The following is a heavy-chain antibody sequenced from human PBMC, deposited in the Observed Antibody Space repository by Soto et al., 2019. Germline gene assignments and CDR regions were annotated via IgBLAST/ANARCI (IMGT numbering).Heavy chain of an antibody. D-gene: IGHD4-17*01. CDR2: INAGNGNT. CDR3: ARDDYGDYVIGNWFDP. CDR1: GYTFTSYA. J-gene: IGHJ5*02. Sequence: QVQLVQSGAEEKKPGASVKVSCKASGYTFTSYAMHWVRQAPGQRLEWMGWINAGNGNTKYSQKFQGRVTITRDTSASTAYMELGSLRSEDTAVYYCARDDYGDYVIGNWFDPWGQGTLVTVSS. V-gene: IGHV1-3*05.